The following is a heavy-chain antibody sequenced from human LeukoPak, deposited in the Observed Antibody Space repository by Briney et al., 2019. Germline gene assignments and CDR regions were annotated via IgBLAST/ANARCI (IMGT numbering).Heavy chain of an antibody. J-gene: IGHJ4*02. CDR1: GYTFTSYD. Sequence: GASVRVSCKASGYTFTSYDINWVRQATGQGLEWMGWMNPNSGRTGYAQKFQDRISITRNTSISTAYMELTSLASEDTGVYYCTRETSSRYFDFWGQGTLVTVSS. CDR3: TRETSSRYFDF. CDR2: MNPNSGRT. V-gene: IGHV1-8*01.